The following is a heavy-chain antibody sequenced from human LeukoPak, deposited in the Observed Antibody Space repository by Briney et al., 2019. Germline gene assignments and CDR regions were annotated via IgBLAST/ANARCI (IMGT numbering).Heavy chain of an antibody. CDR2: ISGSSSYI. D-gene: IGHD3/OR15-3a*01. J-gene: IGHJ4*02. CDR1: GFTFSKFT. V-gene: IGHV3-21*01. Sequence: GGSLRLSCAASGFTFSKFTMNWVRQAPGKGLEWVSSISGSSSYIYYAGSVKGRFTISRDNAKNSLFLQMNGLRAEDTAVYYCARGTNDFSTDYYDAGGYWGQGTLVTVSS. CDR3: ARGTNDFSTDYYDAGGY.